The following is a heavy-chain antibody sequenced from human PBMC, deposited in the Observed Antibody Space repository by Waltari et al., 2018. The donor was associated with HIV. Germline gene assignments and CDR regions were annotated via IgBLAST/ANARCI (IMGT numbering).Heavy chain of an antibody. CDR3: ARDRHPQQNWFDP. V-gene: IGHV3-7*05. CDR2: INGDLSQR. CDR1: GFTFSNSW. D-gene: IGHD1-1*01. J-gene: IGHJ5*02. Sequence: VQLVESGGGSVRPGGSLSLSCAASGFTFSNSWMSWFRRAPGKGVEWVANINGDLSQRYYACLVKGRFSISRDNARKSLSLDMNSLRVDDTATYYCARDRHPQQNWFDPWGQGTLVTVSS.